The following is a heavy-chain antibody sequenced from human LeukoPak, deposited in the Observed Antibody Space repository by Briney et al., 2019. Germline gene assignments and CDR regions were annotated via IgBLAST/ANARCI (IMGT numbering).Heavy chain of an antibody. CDR1: GFTFSRHW. V-gene: IGHV3-74*03. J-gene: IGHJ5*02. CDR2: INRDGTTT. CDR3: VRDGRVGATGTLLDL. D-gene: IGHD1-1*01. Sequence: GGSLRVSCAASGFTFSRHWMHWVRQAPGREMAWVSRINRDGTTTEYADSVKGRFTISRDNAKNTLYLQMNSLGVDDTAFYYCVRDGRVGATGTLLDLWGQGTRSPSP.